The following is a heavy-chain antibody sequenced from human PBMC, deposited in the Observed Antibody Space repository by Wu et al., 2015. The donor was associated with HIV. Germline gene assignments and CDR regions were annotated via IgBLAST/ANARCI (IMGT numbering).Heavy chain of an antibody. V-gene: IGHV1-18*01. D-gene: IGHD2-15*01. J-gene: IGHJ5*02. Sequence: QVQLVQSGGDVKKSGASVKVSCKASGYTFITHAITWVRQAPGQRPEWMGWITTHNGYTKYAQKFQDRLSLTTDTSATTAYMELRSLRSDDTAVYYCAGYCGGGRCYPSWGQGTLVTVSS. CDR2: ITTHNGYT. CDR1: GYTFITHA. CDR3: AGYCGGGRCYPS.